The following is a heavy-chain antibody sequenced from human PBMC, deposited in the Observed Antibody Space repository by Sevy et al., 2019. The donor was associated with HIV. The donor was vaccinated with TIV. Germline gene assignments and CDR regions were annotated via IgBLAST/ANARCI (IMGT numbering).Heavy chain of an antibody. V-gene: IGHV3-30-3*01. CDR2: ISYDGSNK. Sequence: GGSLRLSCAASGFTFSSYAMHWVRQAPGKGLEWVAVISYDGSNKYYADSVKGRFTISRDNSKNTLYLQMNSLRAEDTAVYCCAGDPRMVRGVIRGNIDYWGQGTLVTVSS. J-gene: IGHJ4*02. CDR3: AGDPRMVRGVIRGNIDY. D-gene: IGHD3-10*01. CDR1: GFTFSSYA.